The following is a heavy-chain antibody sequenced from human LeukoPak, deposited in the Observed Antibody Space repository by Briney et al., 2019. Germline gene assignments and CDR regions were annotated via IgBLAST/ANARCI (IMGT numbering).Heavy chain of an antibody. Sequence: TGGSLRLSCAASGFTFSSYAMSWVRQAPGKGLEWVSSLSASGGTTYYADSVKGRFTISRDNSKNTLYLQMYSLRAEDSAVYYCAKDPREYCSSTSCPNWFDPWGQGTLVTVSS. CDR3: AKDPREYCSSTSCPNWFDP. CDR2: LSASGGTT. CDR1: GFTFSSYA. V-gene: IGHV3-23*01. D-gene: IGHD2-2*01. J-gene: IGHJ5*02.